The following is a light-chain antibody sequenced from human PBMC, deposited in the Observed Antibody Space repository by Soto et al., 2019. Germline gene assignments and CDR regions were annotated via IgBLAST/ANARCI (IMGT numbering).Light chain of an antibody. Sequence: SHITHSPSSLSSSVGDRLTITCGAIQNINGYLNWYQQKPGKAPNLLIFAASTLQSGVPSRFSGSGSGTDFTLTISSLQPEDFATYYCQQSYSIPLTFGGGTKVDIK. J-gene: IGKJ4*01. CDR2: AAS. CDR3: QQSYSIPLT. V-gene: IGKV1-39*01. CDR1: QNINGY.